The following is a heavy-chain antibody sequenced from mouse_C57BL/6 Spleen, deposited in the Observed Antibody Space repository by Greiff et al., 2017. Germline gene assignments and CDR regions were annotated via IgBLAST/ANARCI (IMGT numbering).Heavy chain of an antibody. CDR2: FYPNSGST. CDR1: GYTFTSYW. D-gene: IGHD3-3*01. Sequence: QVQLQQPGAELVKPGASVKLSCKASGYTFTSYWMHWVKQRPGQGLEWIGMFYPNSGSTNYNEKFKGKATLTVDKYSSTAYMQLSSLTSEDSAVYSCAGARDDDGDKYDFGCWGKGTTLTV. V-gene: IGHV1-64*01. J-gene: IGHJ2*01. CDR3: AGARDDDGDKYDFGC.